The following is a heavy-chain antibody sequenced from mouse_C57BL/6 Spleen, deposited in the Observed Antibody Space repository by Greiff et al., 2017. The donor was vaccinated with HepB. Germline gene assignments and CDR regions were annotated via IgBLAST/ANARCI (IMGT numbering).Heavy chain of an antibody. CDR3: ARSHYYCSSYLYYAMDY. Sequence: EVQLQQSGPELVKPGASVKIPCKASGYTFTDYNMDWVKQSHGKSLEWIGDINPNNGGTIYNQKFKGKATLTVDKSSSTAYMELRSLTSEDTAVYYCARSHYYCSSYLYYAMDYWGQGTAVTVSS. D-gene: IGHD1-1*01. CDR2: INPNNGGT. J-gene: IGHJ4*01. V-gene: IGHV1-18*01. CDR1: GYTFTDYN.